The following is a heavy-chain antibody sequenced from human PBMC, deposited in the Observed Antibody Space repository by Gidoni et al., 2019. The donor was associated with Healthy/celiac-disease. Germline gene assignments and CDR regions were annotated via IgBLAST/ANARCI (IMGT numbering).Heavy chain of an antibody. CDR2: IYYRGST. V-gene: IGHV4-31*03. J-gene: IGHJ4*02. CDR1: GGSISSGVSY. CDR3: ARGPRYCRGGSCYRVGFDY. D-gene: IGHD2-15*01. Sequence: QVQLQESGPGLVKPSQTLSLTCTVSGGSISSGVSYWSWIRQHPGKGLEWMGYIYYRGSTYYNPSLKSRVTISVDTSKNQFSLKLSSGTAADTAVYYCARGPRYCRGGSCYRVGFDYWGQGTLVTVSS.